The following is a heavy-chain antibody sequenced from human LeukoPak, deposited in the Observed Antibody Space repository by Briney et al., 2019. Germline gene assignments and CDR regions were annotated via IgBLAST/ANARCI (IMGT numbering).Heavy chain of an antibody. CDR1: GYTFTSYD. Sequence: ASVKVSCKASGYTFTSYDINWVRQATGQGLEWMGWMNPNSGNTGYAQKFQGRVTITRNTSISTAYMELSSLRSEDTAVYYCARGASYSSSWYTTLDAFDIWAKGQWSPSLQ. V-gene: IGHV1-8*03. CDR2: MNPNSGNT. D-gene: IGHD6-13*01. CDR3: ARGASYSSSWYTTLDAFDI. J-gene: IGHJ3*02.